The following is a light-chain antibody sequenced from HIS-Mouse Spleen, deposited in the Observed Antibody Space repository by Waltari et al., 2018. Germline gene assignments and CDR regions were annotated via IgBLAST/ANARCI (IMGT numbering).Light chain of an antibody. V-gene: IGLV3-10*01. J-gene: IGLJ2*01. Sequence: SYELTQPPSVSVSPGQTARTTCPGDALPKTYAYWYQQKSGQAPVLVIYEDSKRPSGIPGIFSGSSSGTMATLTISGAQVEDEADYYCYSTDSSGNHRVFGGGTKLTVL. CDR3: YSTDSSGNHRV. CDR1: ALPKTY. CDR2: EDS.